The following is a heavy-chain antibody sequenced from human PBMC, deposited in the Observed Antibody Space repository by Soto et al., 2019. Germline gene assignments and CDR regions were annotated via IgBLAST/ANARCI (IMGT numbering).Heavy chain of an antibody. D-gene: IGHD6-6*01. V-gene: IGHV1-46*01. CDR2: INPSGGST. Sequence: QVQLVQSGAEVKKPGASVKVSCKASGYTFTSYYMHWVRQAPGQGLEWMGIINPSGGSTSYAQKFQGRFTMTRDTSTSTVYMELSSLRSEDTAVYYCASHIAARRDYYYYGMDVWGQGTTVTVSS. CDR1: GYTFTSYY. J-gene: IGHJ6*02. CDR3: ASHIAARRDYYYYGMDV.